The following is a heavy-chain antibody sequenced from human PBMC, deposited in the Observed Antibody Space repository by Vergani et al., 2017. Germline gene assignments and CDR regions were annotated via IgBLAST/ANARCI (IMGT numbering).Heavy chain of an antibody. J-gene: IGHJ4*02. CDR1: GGTFSNYG. CDR2: VTPIFGTA. D-gene: IGHD2-2*02. Sequence: QVQLVQSGAEVKKPGSSVKVSCKVSGGTFSNYGISWLRKAPGQGLEWMGGVTPIFGTANYAQKFQGRATITADEATSSAYMEWSSLRSEDTSMYYCARGEAYCSSTGCYTWDLDYWGQGTLVTVSS. V-gene: IGHV1-69*13. CDR3: ARGEAYCSSTGCYTWDLDY.